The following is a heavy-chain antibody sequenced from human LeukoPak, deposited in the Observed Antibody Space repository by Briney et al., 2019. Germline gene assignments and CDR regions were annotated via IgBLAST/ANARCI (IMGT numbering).Heavy chain of an antibody. V-gene: IGHV3-9*01. CDR3: AKGRGYSNGQSLDY. CDR1: GFTFDDYA. Sequence: GGSLRLSCEASGFTFDDYAMHWVRQAPGKGLEWVSAISWNSGIIVYADSVKGRITISRDSAKNSLYLQMNSLRAEDTALYYCAKGRGYSNGQSLDYWGQGTLVTVSS. J-gene: IGHJ4*02. D-gene: IGHD5-18*01. CDR2: ISWNSGII.